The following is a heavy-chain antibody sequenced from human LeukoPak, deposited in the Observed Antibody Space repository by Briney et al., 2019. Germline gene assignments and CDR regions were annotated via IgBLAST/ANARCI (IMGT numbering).Heavy chain of an antibody. J-gene: IGHJ4*02. CDR1: GFTFSSYA. CDR2: INGSGSKT. CDR3: ATYGGYAYFDY. Sequence: GGSLRLSCAASGFTFSSYAMNWVRQAPGKGLEWVSAINGSGSKTYYAGSVKGRFTISRDNSKNTLYLQMNSLRAEDTAVYYCATYGGYAYFDYWGQGTLVTVSS. V-gene: IGHV3-23*01. D-gene: IGHD5-12*01.